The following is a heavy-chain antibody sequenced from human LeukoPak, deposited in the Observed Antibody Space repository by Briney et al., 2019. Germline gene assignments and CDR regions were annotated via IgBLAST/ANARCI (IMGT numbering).Heavy chain of an antibody. CDR1: GGSISSGGYY. CDR2: IYYSGST. J-gene: IGHJ3*02. D-gene: IGHD1-26*01. Sequence: SRTLSLTCPVSGGSISSGGYYWSWIRQHPGKGLEWIGYIYYSGSTYYNPSLKSRVTISVDMSKNQFSLKLSSVTAADTAVYYCARDLVGATVAFDIWGQGTMVTVSS. V-gene: IGHV4-31*03. CDR3: ARDLVGATVAFDI.